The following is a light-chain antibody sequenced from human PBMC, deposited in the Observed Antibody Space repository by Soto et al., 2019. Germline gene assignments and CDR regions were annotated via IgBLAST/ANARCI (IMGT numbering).Light chain of an antibody. CDR3: QSYDSSLSGSYV. CDR2: DNN. CDR1: SSNIGAGYD. V-gene: IGLV1-40*01. J-gene: IGLJ1*01. Sequence: QSVLTQPPSVSGAPEQRVIISCTGSSSNIGAGYDVHWYQQLPGTAPRLLIYDNNNRPSGVPARFSVSKSDTSASRAITGLQPEDEADYYCQSYDSSLSGSYVFGTGTKLTVL.